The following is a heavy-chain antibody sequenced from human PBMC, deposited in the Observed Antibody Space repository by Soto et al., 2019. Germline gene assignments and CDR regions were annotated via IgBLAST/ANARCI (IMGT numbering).Heavy chain of an antibody. V-gene: IGHV4-39*01. CDR3: ARRGDDYDY. Sequence: SETLSLTCTVSGGSISSSSYYWGWIRQPQGKGLEWIGSIYYSRSTYYNPSLKSRVTISVETSKNQFSLKLSSVTAADTAVYYCARRGDDYDYWGQRTRGTVSS. CDR1: GGSISSSSYY. D-gene: IGHD2-21*02. J-gene: IGHJ4*02. CDR2: IYYSRST.